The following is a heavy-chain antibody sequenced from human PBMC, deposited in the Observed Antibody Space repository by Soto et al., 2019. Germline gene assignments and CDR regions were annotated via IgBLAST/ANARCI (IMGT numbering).Heavy chain of an antibody. CDR2: LSGSSSSSV. CDR3: ARDTGGFDN. Sequence: EVQLLESGGGLVQPGGSLRLSCVASGFSFSRYSMNWVRQAPGKGLDWVAYLSGSSSSSVYHADSVKGRFTISRDNAKNSVYLQMNSVRAEDTGVYYCARDTGGFDNWGQGTLVTVSS. J-gene: IGHJ5*02. CDR1: GFSFSRYS. V-gene: IGHV3-48*01. D-gene: IGHD3-16*01.